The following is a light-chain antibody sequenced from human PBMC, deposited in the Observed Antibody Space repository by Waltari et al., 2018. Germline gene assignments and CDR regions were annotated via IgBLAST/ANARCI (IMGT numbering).Light chain of an antibody. CDR3: LQTYSTPLT. V-gene: IGKV1-39*01. J-gene: IGKJ4*01. CDR2: AAS. CDR1: QSISGS. Sequence: DIQMTQSPSSLSASVGDSVTITCRASQSISGSLNWYQQKPGKAPKLLIYAASSLQRGVPSRFSGSASGTYFTLTISSLQPEDFATYYCLQTYSTPLTFGGGTNVDIK.